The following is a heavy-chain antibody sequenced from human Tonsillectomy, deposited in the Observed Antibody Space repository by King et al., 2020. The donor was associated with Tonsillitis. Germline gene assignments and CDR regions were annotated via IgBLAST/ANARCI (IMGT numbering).Heavy chain of an antibody. D-gene: IGHD2-15*01. CDR1: GGSISSGDSY. CDR3: ASAVLTYYYGMDV. J-gene: IGHJ6*02. Sequence: VQLQESGPGRVKPSQTLSLTCTVSGGSISSGDSYWSWIRQPPGKGLEWIGYIYYSGSTYYNPSLKSRFTISAYTSKNQFSLKLSSVTAAGTAVYYCASAVLTYYYGMDVWGQGTTVTVSS. V-gene: IGHV4-30-4*01. CDR2: IYYSGST.